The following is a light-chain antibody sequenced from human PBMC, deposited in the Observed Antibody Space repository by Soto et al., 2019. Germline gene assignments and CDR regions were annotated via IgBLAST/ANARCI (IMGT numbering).Light chain of an antibody. Sequence: EIVLTQSPGTLSLSPGERATLSCRASQSVSSSYLAWYQQKPGQAPRLLIYGASSRATGIPDRFSGSGSATDFTLTISRLEPADFAVYYCQQYGSSPPYTFGQGTKLEIK. CDR2: GAS. CDR3: QQYGSSPPYT. J-gene: IGKJ2*01. V-gene: IGKV3-20*01. CDR1: QSVSSSY.